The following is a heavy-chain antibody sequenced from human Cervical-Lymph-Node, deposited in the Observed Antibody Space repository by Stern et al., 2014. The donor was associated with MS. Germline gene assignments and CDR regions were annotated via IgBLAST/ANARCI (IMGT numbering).Heavy chain of an antibody. Sequence: EVQLVESGAEVKKPGESVKISCKASGYNFPNFWIGWVRQMPGKGLEWMGIIYPGDSGIKYSPSFQGRVTISADKSIGTAYLQWSSLKASDTAMYYCARPLLNSYNDAFHIWGQGTMVIVSS. D-gene: IGHD4-23*01. CDR3: ARPLLNSYNDAFHI. CDR2: IYPGDSGI. J-gene: IGHJ3*02. V-gene: IGHV5-51*01. CDR1: GYNFPNFW.